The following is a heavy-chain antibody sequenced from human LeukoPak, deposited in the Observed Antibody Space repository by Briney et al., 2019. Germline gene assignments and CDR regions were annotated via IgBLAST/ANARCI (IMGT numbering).Heavy chain of an antibody. Sequence: GGSLRLSCAASGFTFSSYSMNWVRQAPGKGVEWVSSISSSSSYIYYADSVKGRFTISRDNAKNSLYLQMNSLRAEDTAVYYCARDRSDRLAVAGTSAFDYWGQGTLVTVSS. CDR2: ISSSSSYI. V-gene: IGHV3-21*01. D-gene: IGHD6-19*01. CDR3: ARDRSDRLAVAGTSAFDY. J-gene: IGHJ4*02. CDR1: GFTFSSYS.